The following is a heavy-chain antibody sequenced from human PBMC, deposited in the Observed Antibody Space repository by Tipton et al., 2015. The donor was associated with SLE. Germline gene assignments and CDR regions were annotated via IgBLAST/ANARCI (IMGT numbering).Heavy chain of an antibody. CDR3: ARADSSSWYNYLDY. CDR1: GGSISSYY. Sequence: TLSLTCTVSGGSISSYYWSWIRQPPGKGLEWIGYIYYSGSTNYNPSLKSRVTISVDTSKNQFSLKLSSVTAADTAVYYCARADSSSWYNYLDYWGQGTLVTVSS. D-gene: IGHD6-13*01. V-gene: IGHV4-59*01. J-gene: IGHJ4*02. CDR2: IYYSGST.